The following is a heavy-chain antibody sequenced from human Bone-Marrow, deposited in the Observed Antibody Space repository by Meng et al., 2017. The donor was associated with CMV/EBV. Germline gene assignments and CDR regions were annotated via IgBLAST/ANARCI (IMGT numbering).Heavy chain of an antibody. Sequence: SETLSLTCTVSGGSISSTSYYWGWIRQPPGKGLEWIGSIYYSGSTYYNPSLKSRVTISIDTSKNQFSLKLRSVTAADTAVYYCASLYLAAAPFLDYWGQGTLVTVSS. D-gene: IGHD6-13*01. CDR3: ASLYLAAAPFLDY. V-gene: IGHV4-39*01. J-gene: IGHJ4*02. CDR1: GGSISSTSYY. CDR2: IYYSGST.